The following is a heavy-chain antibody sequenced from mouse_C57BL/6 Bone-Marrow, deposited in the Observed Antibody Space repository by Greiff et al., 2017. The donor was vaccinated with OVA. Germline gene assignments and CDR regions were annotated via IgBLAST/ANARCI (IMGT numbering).Heavy chain of an antibody. CDR2: IYPRDGST. CDR3: AGSKDYGSSVHYFDY. J-gene: IGHJ2*01. D-gene: IGHD1-1*01. Sequence: VQLQQSDAELVKPGASVKISCKASGYTFTDHTIHWMKQRPEQGLEWIGYIYPRDGSTKYNEKFKGKATLTADKSSSTAYMQLNSLTSEDSAVYFCAGSKDYGSSVHYFDYWGQGTTLTVSS. CDR1: GYTFTDHT. V-gene: IGHV1-78*01.